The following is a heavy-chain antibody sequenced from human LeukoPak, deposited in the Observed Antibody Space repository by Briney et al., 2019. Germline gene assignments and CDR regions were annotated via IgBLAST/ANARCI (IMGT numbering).Heavy chain of an antibody. CDR1: GGSFSGYY. V-gene: IGHV4-34*01. CDR3: ARGSGAFDI. J-gene: IGHJ3*02. CDR2: INHSRST. Sequence: PSETLSLTCAVYGGSFSGYYWSWIRQPPGKGLEWIGEINHSRSTNYNPSLKSRVTISVDTSKNQFSLKLSSVTAADTAVYYCARGSGAFDIWGQGTMVTVSS.